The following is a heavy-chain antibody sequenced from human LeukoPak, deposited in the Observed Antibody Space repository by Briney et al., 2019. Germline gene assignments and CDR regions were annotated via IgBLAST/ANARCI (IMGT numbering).Heavy chain of an antibody. V-gene: IGHV3-30*19. CDR2: IWYDGSNK. CDR1: GFTFSSYG. Sequence: GGSLRLSCAASGFTFSSYGMHWVRQAPGKGLEWVAVIWYDGSNKYYADSVKGRFTISRDNSKNTLYLQMNSLRAEDTAVYYCARDPSSTIPLLTLDYWGQGTLVTVSS. CDR3: ARDPSSTIPLLTLDY. D-gene: IGHD5-24*01. J-gene: IGHJ4*02.